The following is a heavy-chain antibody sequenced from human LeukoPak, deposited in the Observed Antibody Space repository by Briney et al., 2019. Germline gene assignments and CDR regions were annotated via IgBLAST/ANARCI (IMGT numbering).Heavy chain of an antibody. J-gene: IGHJ6*03. CDR1: GFSFSHYG. CDR2: ISSSSDYI. V-gene: IGHV3-21*01. D-gene: IGHD4-11*01. CDR3: ARDYPYSYYMNV. Sequence: PGGSLRLSCAGSGFSFSHYGINWVRQAPGKGLEWVSLISSSSDYIYYADSVKGRFTISRDNAKNLLYLQMNSLRAEDTAVYYCARDYPYSYYMNVWGNGTTVTVSS.